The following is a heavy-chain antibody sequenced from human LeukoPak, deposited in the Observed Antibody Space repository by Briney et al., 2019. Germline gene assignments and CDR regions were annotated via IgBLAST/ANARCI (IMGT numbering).Heavy chain of an antibody. CDR1: GYTFTGYY. J-gene: IGHJ4*02. CDR2: INPNSGGT. V-gene: IGHV1-2*02. D-gene: IGHD3-9*01. Sequence: ASVKVSCKASGYTFTGYYMHWVRQAPGQGLEWMGWINPNSGGTNYAQKFQGRVTMTRDTSISTAYMELGRLRSDDTAVYYCARVAKGRYFDWLYDYWGQGTLVTVSS. CDR3: ARVAKGRYFDWLYDY.